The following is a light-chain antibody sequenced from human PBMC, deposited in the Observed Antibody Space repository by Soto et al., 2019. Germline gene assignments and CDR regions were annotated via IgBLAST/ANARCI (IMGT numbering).Light chain of an antibody. V-gene: IGKV1-6*01. Sequence: AIQMTQSPSSLSASVGDRVTITCRASQGIRNDLGWYQQKPGKAPKLLLYAASSLETGVPSRFSGSGSGTDFTLTISSLQPEDCATYYCLQDYIYTPTFGQGTKLEIK. CDR2: AAS. CDR1: QGIRND. J-gene: IGKJ2*01. CDR3: LQDYIYTPT.